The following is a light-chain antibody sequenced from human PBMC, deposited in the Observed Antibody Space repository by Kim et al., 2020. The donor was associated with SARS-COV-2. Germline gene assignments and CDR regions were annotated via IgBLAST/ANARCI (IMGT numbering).Light chain of an antibody. CDR2: KAS. CDR3: QQYNSNPT. Sequence: SATVGDRVTVTRRASQSISSWLDWYQQKPGKAPSLLIYKASSLESGVPSRFSGSGSGTEFTLTISSLQPDDFATYYCQQYNSNPTFGQGTRLEIK. J-gene: IGKJ5*01. CDR1: QSISSW. V-gene: IGKV1-5*03.